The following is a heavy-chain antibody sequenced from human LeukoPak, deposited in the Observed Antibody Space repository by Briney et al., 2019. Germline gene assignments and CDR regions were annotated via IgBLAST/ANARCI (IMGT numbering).Heavy chain of an antibody. D-gene: IGHD2-2*01. CDR3: ARDRQYCSSTSCYAGFWFDL. J-gene: IGHJ5*02. Sequence: ASVNVSCKASGGTFSSYAISWVRQAPGQGLEWMGGIIPIFGTANYAQKFQGRVTITADESTSTAYMELSSLRSEDTAVYYFARDRQYCSSTSCYAGFWFDLWGQGTLVTVSS. CDR1: GGTFSSYA. CDR2: IIPIFGTA. V-gene: IGHV1-69*13.